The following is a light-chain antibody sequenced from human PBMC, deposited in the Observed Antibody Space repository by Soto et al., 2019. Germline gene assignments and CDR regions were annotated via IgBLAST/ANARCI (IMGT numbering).Light chain of an antibody. CDR1: SSDVGGYDY. CDR3: SSYTTSSSLWL. CDR2: DVF. V-gene: IGLV2-14*03. Sequence: QSALTQPASVSGSPGQSITISCTGTSSDVGGYDYVSWYQQHPGKAPKLMIYDVFNRPSGVSTRFSGSKSYNTASLTISGLQAEDEADYYCSSYTTSSSLWLFGGGTKVTVL. J-gene: IGLJ3*02.